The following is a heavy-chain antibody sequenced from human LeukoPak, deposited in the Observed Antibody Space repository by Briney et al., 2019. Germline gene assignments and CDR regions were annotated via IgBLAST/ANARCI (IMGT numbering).Heavy chain of an antibody. J-gene: IGHJ3*02. CDR1: GGSISSYY. Sequence: SETLSLTCTVSGGSISSYYWSWIRQPPGKGLEWIGYIYYSGSTNYNPSLKSRVTISVDTSKNQFSLKLSSVTAADTAVYYCAREWELCRAFDIWGQGTMVTVSS. D-gene: IGHD1-26*01. CDR2: IYYSGST. CDR3: AREWELCRAFDI. V-gene: IGHV4-59*01.